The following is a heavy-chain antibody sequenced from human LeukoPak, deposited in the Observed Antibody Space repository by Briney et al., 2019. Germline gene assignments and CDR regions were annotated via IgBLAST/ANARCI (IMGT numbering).Heavy chain of an antibody. CDR3: TRVVGGSGSYYKDYYGMDV. CDR1: GFTFSSYW. V-gene: IGHV3-7*03. J-gene: IGHJ6*02. Sequence: AGGSLRLSCAASGFTFSSYWMCWVRQAPGKGLEWVANIKQDGSEKYYVDSVKGRFTISRDNAKNSLYLQMNSLRAEDTAVYYCTRVVGGSGSYYKDYYGMDVWGQGTTVTVSS. D-gene: IGHD3-10*01. CDR2: IKQDGSEK.